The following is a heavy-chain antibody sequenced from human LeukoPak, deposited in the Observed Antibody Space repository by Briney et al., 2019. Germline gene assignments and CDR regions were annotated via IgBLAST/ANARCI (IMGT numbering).Heavy chain of an antibody. J-gene: IGHJ4*02. CDR2: IRYDGSNE. V-gene: IGHV3-30*02. D-gene: IGHD3-22*01. CDR3: AKRGYSDSRPQYYFEY. Sequence: GGSLRLSCAASGFTFTDYGMHWVRQAPGKGLEWVAFIRYDGSNEYYVDSVKGRFTISRDNSKNTLYLQMNSLRAEDTAVYYCAKRGYSDSRPQYYFEYWGQGTLVTVSS. CDR1: GFTFTDYG.